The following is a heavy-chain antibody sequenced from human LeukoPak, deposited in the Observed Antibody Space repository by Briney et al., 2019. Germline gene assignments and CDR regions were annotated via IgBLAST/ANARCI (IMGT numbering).Heavy chain of an antibody. Sequence: ASVRVSCKPSVYTFTNYVITWVRQAPGQGLEWMGWIRVYNGDTNYAQNLQGRVTMSTDTSASTAYMELRSLRSDDTAVYYCARYSSGLYYWGQGTRITVSS. CDR2: IRVYNGDT. J-gene: IGHJ4*02. V-gene: IGHV1-18*01. CDR1: VYTFTNYV. D-gene: IGHD6-19*01. CDR3: ARYSSGLYY.